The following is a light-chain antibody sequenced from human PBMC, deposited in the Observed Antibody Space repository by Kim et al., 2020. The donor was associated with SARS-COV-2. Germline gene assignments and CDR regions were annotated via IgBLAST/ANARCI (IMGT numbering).Light chain of an antibody. CDR2: AAS. Sequence: DIQMTQSPSSLSASVGDRVTIACRAGQSISTYLNWYQQKPGKAPNLLIYAASSLQSGVPSRFSGSGSGTDFTLTISSLQPEDFATYYCQQSHTAPLLSFGGGTKVDIK. CDR1: QSISTY. J-gene: IGKJ4*01. CDR3: QQSHTAPLLS. V-gene: IGKV1-39*01.